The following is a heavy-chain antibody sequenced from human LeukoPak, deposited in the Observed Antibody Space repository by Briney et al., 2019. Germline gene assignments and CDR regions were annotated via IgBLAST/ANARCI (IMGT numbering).Heavy chain of an antibody. V-gene: IGHV4-4*07. J-gene: IGHJ2*01. CDR2: IYTSGST. CDR1: GGSISSYY. CDR3: ARGSGDGEGDWRYFDL. D-gene: IGHD4-17*01. Sequence: PSETLSLACTVSGGSISSYYWSWIRQPAGKGLEWIGRIYTSGSTNYNPSLKSRVTMSVDTSKNQFSLKLSSVSAADTAVYYCARGSGDGEGDWRYFDLWGRGTLVTVSS.